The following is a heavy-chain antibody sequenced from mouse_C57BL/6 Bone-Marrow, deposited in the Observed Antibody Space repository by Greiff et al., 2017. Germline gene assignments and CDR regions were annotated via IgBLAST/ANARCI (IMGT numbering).Heavy chain of an antibody. D-gene: IGHD2-3*01. V-gene: IGHV6-3*01. CDR2: IRLKSDNYAT. CDR1: GFTFSNYW. Sequence: EVKVVESGGGLVQPGGSMKLSCVASGFTFSNYWMNWVRQSPEKGLEWVAQIRLKSDNYATHYAESVKGRFTISRDDSKSSVYLQMNNLRAEDTGIYYCSGYDGYPCYAMDYWGQGTSVTVSS. J-gene: IGHJ4*01. CDR3: SGYDGYPCYAMDY.